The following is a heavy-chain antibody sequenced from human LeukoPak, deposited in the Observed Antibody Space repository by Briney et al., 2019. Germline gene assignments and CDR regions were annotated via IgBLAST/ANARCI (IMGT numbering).Heavy chain of an antibody. V-gene: IGHV1-58*01. CDR2: IVVGSGNT. Sequence: SVKVSCKASGFTFTSSAVQWVRQARGQRLEWIGWIVVGSGNTNCAQKFQERVTITRDMSTSTAYMELSSLRSEDTAVYYCAAEGRNDYYGSGDRDIGHYWGQGTLVTVSS. CDR1: GFTFTSSA. D-gene: IGHD3-10*01. J-gene: IGHJ4*02. CDR3: AAEGRNDYYGSGDRDIGHY.